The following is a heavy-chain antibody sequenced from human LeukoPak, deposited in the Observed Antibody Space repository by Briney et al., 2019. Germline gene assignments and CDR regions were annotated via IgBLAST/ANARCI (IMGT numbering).Heavy chain of an antibody. CDR3: ARFCGGDCYSGLVDY. V-gene: IGHV4-34*01. Sequence: SETLSLTCAVYGGSFSGCYWSWIRQPPGKGLEWIGEINHSGSTNYNPSLKSRVTISVDTSKNQFSLKLSSVTAADTAVYYCARFCGGDCYSGLVDYWGQGTLVTVSS. CDR2: INHSGST. CDR1: GGSFSGCY. D-gene: IGHD2-21*02. J-gene: IGHJ4*02.